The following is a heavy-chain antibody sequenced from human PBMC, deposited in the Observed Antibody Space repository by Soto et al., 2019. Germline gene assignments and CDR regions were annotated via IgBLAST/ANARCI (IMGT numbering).Heavy chain of an antibody. CDR2: IYYSGST. D-gene: IGHD1-7*01. CDR1: GGSISSGGYY. Sequence: QVQLQESGPGLVKPSQTLSLTCTVSGGSISSGGYYWSWIRQHPGKGLEWIGYIYYSGSTYYNPSLKSRGTLSVDTSKNPFSLKLSSVAAADTAVYYCARSNYVGYYYGMDVWGQGTTVTVSS. J-gene: IGHJ6*02. V-gene: IGHV4-31*03. CDR3: ARSNYVGYYYGMDV.